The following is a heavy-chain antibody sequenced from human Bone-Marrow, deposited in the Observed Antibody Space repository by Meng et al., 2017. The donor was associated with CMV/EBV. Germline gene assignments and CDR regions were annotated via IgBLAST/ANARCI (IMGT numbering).Heavy chain of an antibody. CDR3: ARANGLTYYDFGRGWFDP. D-gene: IGHD3-3*01. CDR1: GGSFSGYY. V-gene: IGHV4-34*01. J-gene: IGHJ5*02. Sequence: GQLQQWGEGLLEPSETLSLTCAVYGGSFSGYYWSWIRQPPGKGLEWIGEINHSGSTNYNPSLKSRVTISVDTSKNQFSLKLSSVTAADTAVYYCARANGLTYYDFGRGWFDPWGQGTLVTVSS. CDR2: INHSGST.